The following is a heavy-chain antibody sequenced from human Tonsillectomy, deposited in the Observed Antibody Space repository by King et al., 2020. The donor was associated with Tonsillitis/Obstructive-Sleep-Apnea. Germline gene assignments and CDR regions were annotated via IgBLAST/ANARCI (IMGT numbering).Heavy chain of an antibody. Sequence: LQLQESGPGLVKPSETLSLTCTVSGGSISSYYWSWIRQPPGKGLEWIGYIYYRGSTNYNHSLKSRVTISVDTSKNQFSLKLSPVTAADTAVYYCARGLTAYCSSTSCYKDYYYYMDVWGKGTTVTVSS. J-gene: IGHJ6*03. D-gene: IGHD2-2*02. CDR1: GGSISSYY. CDR2: IYYRGST. V-gene: IGHV4-59*01. CDR3: ARGLTAYCSSTSCYKDYYYYMDV.